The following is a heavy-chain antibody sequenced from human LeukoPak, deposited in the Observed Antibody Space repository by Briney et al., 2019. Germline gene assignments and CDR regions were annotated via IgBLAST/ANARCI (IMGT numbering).Heavy chain of an antibody. D-gene: IGHD6-19*01. V-gene: IGHV4-34*01. Sequence: SSETLSLTCAVYGGSFSGYYWSWIRQPPGKGLEWIGEINHSGSTNYNPSLKSRVTISVDTSKNQFSLKLSSVTAADTAVYYCARDRGGSSGFDYWGQGTLVTVSS. CDR2: INHSGST. CDR3: ARDRGGSSGFDY. J-gene: IGHJ4*02. CDR1: GGSFSGYY.